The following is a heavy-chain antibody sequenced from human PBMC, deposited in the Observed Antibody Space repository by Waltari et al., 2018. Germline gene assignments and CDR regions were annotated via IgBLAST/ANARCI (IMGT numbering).Heavy chain of an antibody. V-gene: IGHV1-8*03. D-gene: IGHD6-6*01. CDR1: GYTFTSYD. J-gene: IGHJ5*02. CDR2: MNPNSGNT. CDR3: ARGSSIAARGLRWFDP. Sequence: QVQLVQSGAEVKKPGASVKVSCKASGYTFTSYDINCVRQDTGQGLEGMGWMNPNSGNTGYAQKFQGRVTITRNTSRSTAYMELRSLRTEDTAVYYCARGSSIAARGLRWFDPWGQGTLVTVSS.